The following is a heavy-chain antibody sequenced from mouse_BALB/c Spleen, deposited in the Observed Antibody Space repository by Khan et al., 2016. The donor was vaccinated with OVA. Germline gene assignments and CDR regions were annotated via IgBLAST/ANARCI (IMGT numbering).Heavy chain of an antibody. V-gene: IGHV1S56*01. CDR3: AREGLRGVAMDY. Sequence: QVQLQQSGPELVKPGALVKISCKASGYTFTSYDINWVRQRPGQGLEWIGWISPGDGSTEYNEKFKGKATLTADKSSSTAYLQLSSLTSETSAVYFWAREGLRGVAMDYWGQGTSVTVSS. D-gene: IGHD2-4*01. CDR1: GYTFTSYD. J-gene: IGHJ4*01. CDR2: ISPGDGST.